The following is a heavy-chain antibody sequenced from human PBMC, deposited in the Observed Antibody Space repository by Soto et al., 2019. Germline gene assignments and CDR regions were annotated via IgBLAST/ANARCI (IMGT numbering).Heavy chain of an antibody. CDR3: AIDSGNWFNWLDP. CDR2: FDPEDGET. D-gene: IGHD6-13*01. CDR1: GYTVSELS. J-gene: IGHJ5*02. V-gene: IGHV1-24*01. Sequence: ASVKVSCKVSGYTVSELSMQWVRQAPGKGLEWMGGFDPEDGETTYAQKFQGRVTMTEDTSTDTAYIELTSLRSEDTAVYYCAIDSGNWFNWLDPWGQGTLVTVYS.